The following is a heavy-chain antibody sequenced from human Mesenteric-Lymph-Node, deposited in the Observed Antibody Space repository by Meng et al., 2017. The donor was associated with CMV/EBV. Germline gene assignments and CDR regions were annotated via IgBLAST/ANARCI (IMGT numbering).Heavy chain of an antibody. J-gene: IGHJ4*02. V-gene: IGHV3-74*01. Sequence: GESLKISCAASGFSFSYYWMHWVRQTPEQGLVWVSRINGDGDYANYADSVEGRLTISRDNAKNTLYLQMNSLRTEDTAVYYCVRDFGSGSYYRWNYFDYWGQGTPVTVSS. CDR1: GFSFSYYW. CDR3: VRDFGSGSYYRWNYFDY. D-gene: IGHD3-10*01. CDR2: INGDGDYA.